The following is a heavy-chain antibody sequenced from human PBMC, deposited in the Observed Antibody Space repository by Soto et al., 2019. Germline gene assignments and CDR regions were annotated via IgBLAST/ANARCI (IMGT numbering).Heavy chain of an antibody. J-gene: IGHJ5*02. CDR3: ARDLVVRGVIYWFDP. Sequence: SETLSLTCAVYGGSFSGYYWSWIRQPPGKGLEWIGEINHSGSTNYNPSLKSRVTISVDTSKNQFSLKLSSVTAADTAVYYCARDLVVRGVIYWFDPWGQGTLVTVSS. CDR2: INHSGST. CDR1: GGSFSGYY. V-gene: IGHV4-34*01. D-gene: IGHD3-10*01.